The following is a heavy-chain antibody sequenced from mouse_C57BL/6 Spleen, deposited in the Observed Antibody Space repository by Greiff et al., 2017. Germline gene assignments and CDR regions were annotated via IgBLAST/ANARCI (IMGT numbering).Heavy chain of an antibody. J-gene: IGHJ3*01. CDR1: GFTFSSST. V-gene: IGHV5-9*01. CDR3: ARDYGNYEFAY. CDR2: ISGGGGNT. D-gene: IGHD2-1*01. Sequence: EVQLVESGGGLVKPGGSLKLSCAASGFTFSSSTLSWVRQTPAKRLGWVATISGGGGNTYYPDSVKGQFTITSDNAKNTLYLQMSSLRSEDTALYYCARDYGNYEFAYWGQGTLVTVSA.